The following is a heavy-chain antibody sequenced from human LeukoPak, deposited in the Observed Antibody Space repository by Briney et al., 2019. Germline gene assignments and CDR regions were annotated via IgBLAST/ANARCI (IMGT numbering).Heavy chain of an antibody. Sequence: GASVKVSCRAPGGTFSTHAVSWVRQAPGQGLEWMGGIIPMFGANYAQNFRGRVTITTDESTSTAYMELSSLRSEDTAIYYCARMSVTGPSQFDFWGQGTLVTVS. CDR2: IIPMFGA. CDR1: GGTFSTHA. CDR3: ARMSVTGPSQFDF. J-gene: IGHJ4*02. V-gene: IGHV1-69*05. D-gene: IGHD4-17*01.